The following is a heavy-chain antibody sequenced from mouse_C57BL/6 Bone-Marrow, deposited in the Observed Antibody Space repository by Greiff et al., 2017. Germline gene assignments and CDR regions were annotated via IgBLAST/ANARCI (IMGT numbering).Heavy chain of an antibody. Sequence: EVQLPQSGPGLVKPSQSLSLTCSVTCYSITSGYYWHWIRQFPGNTLEWLGYISYAGSNNYNPSLKNRISITRVTSNNQCCRKLNSVTTEDTATYYCARGEATGYAMADWGQGTSVTVSS. V-gene: IGHV3-6*01. CDR2: ISYAGSN. CDR1: CYSITSGYY. CDR3: ARGEATGYAMAD. J-gene: IGHJ4*01.